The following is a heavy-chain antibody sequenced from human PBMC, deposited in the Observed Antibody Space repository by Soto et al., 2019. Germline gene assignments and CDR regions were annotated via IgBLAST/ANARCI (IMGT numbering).Heavy chain of an antibody. CDR3: ARRSTISRGFDY. J-gene: IGHJ4*02. CDR1: GGSLISNNHY. D-gene: IGHD3-3*01. V-gene: IGHV4-39*01. CDR2: IYYSGTT. Sequence: QLQLRESGPGLVKPSETLSLTCTVSGGSLISNNHYWGWLRQPPGKGLEWIGNIYYSGTTYYNPSLKSRVTMSVDTSKGQFSPKLSSMTVADTAVYFCARRSTISRGFDYWGQGTLVAVSS.